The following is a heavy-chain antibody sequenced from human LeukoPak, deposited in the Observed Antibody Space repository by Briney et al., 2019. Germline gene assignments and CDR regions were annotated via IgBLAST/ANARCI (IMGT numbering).Heavy chain of an antibody. J-gene: IGHJ2*01. CDR1: GFTFRNYG. V-gene: IGHV3-30*03. CDR2: ISYDGTKK. Sequence: GGSLRLSCAPSGFTFRNYGIHWVRQAPGKGLEWAAAISYDGTKKFYSDSGEGRFTISRDNSMNTLYLQINSLRAEDTALYFCARDADTTTRNWYFDLWGRGTLLTVSS. D-gene: IGHD3-16*01. CDR3: ARDADTTTRNWYFDL.